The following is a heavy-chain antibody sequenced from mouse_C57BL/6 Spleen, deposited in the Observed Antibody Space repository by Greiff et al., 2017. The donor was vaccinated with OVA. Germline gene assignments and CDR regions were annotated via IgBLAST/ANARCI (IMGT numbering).Heavy chain of an antibody. CDR3: TRWGGVRRGYYYAMDY. CDR2: IDPETGGT. V-gene: IGHV1-15*01. Sequence: VQLQQSGAELVRPGASVTLSCKASGYTFTDYEMHWVKQTPVHGLEWIGAIDPETGGTAYNQKFKGKAILTADKSSSTAYMELRSLTSEDSAVYYCTRWGGVRRGYYYAMDYWGQGTSVTVSS. CDR1: GYTFTDYE. D-gene: IGHD2-14*01. J-gene: IGHJ4*01.